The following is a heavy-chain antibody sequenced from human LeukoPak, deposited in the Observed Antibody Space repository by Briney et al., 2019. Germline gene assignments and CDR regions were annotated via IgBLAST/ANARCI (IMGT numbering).Heavy chain of an antibody. D-gene: IGHD3-10*01. CDR3: ARVHYYGSGSH. Sequence: GGSLRLSCAGSGFTFSSYSMNWVRQAPGKGLEWVSSITSSSSYIYYADSVKGRFTISRDNAKKSVYLQMNSLRAEDTAVYYCARVHYYGSGSHWGQGTLVTVSS. V-gene: IGHV3-21*01. CDR2: ITSSSSYI. J-gene: IGHJ4*02. CDR1: GFTFSSYS.